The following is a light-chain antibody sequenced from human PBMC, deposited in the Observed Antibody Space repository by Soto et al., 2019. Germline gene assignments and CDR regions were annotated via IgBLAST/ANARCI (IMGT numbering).Light chain of an antibody. Sequence: DVVMTQTPLSLSVAPGQPASISCKSSQSLLHITGETFLFWYLQKPGQSPQLLIYEVSTLVSGVPDRFSGSGSGTDFTLEISRVETDDVGIYYCMKSTQLPPTFGQGTRL. CDR3: MKSTQLPPT. J-gene: IGKJ5*01. CDR2: EVS. CDR1: QSLLHITGETF. V-gene: IGKV2D-29*02.